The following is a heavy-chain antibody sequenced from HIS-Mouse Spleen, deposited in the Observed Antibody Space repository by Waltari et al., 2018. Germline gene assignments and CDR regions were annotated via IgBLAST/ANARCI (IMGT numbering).Heavy chain of an antibody. J-gene: IGHJ4*02. CDR3: ARRGNFDGYSSSWYYFDY. V-gene: IGHV1-46*01. Sequence: QVQLVQSGAEVKKPGASVKVSCKASGYTFTSYYMHWVRQAPGQGLEWMGIINPRGGSTSYAKKFQGRVSMTRDTSTSTVYMELSSLRSEDTAVYYCARRGNFDGYSSSWYYFDYWGQGTLVTVSS. D-gene: IGHD6-13*01. CDR2: INPRGGST. CDR1: GYTFTSYY.